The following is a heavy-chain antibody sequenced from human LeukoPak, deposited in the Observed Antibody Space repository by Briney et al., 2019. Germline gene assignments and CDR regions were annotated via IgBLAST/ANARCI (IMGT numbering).Heavy chain of an antibody. D-gene: IGHD6-19*01. Sequence: SETLSLTCTVSGGSISSSSYYWGWIRQPPGKGLEWIGSIYYSGSTYYNPSLKSRVTISVDTSKNQFSLKLSSVTAADTAVYYCARDSSLIAVAGTPFDYWGQGTLVTVSS. J-gene: IGHJ4*02. CDR3: ARDSSLIAVAGTPFDY. CDR2: IYYSGST. V-gene: IGHV4-39*07. CDR1: GGSISSSSYY.